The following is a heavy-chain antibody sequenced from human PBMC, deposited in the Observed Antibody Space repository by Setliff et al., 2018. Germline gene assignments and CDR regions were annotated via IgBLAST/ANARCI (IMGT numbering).Heavy chain of an antibody. CDR2: VSGSGGST. D-gene: IGHD1-1*01. Sequence: GGSLRLSCVASGFTLSSYAMNWVRQAPGKGLEWVSAVSGSGGSTYYADSVKGRFTISRDNAKNSLYLQMNSLRAEDMAVYYCARDMYITGWNAFDLWGRGTLVTV. V-gene: IGHV3-23*01. CDR1: GFTLSSYA. CDR3: ARDMYITGWNAFDL. J-gene: IGHJ2*01.